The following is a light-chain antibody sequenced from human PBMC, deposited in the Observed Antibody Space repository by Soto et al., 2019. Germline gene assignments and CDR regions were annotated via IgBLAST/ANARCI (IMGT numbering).Light chain of an antibody. CDR1: QSVSSY. V-gene: IGKV3-11*01. Sequence: EIVLKQSPATLSLSPGERATLSCRASQSVSSYLAWYQQKPGRAPRLLIYDASNRATGIPARFSGSGSGTDFTLTISSLEPEDFAVYYCQQRSNWPPATFGQGTKVDI. CDR2: DAS. CDR3: QQRSNWPPAT. J-gene: IGKJ1*01.